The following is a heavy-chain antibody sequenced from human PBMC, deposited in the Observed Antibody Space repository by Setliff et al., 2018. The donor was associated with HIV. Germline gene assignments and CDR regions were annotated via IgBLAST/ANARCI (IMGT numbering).Heavy chain of an antibody. CDR1: GSTFSTYD. CDR2: MNPNSGNT. CDR3: AGYTTAWFAPY. D-gene: IGHD6-19*01. V-gene: IGHV1-8*01. Sequence: ASVKVSCKPSGSTFSTYDINWVRQATGQGLEWMGWMNPNSGNTGYAPKLQGRVTMTRNTSISTAYMELSSLRSDDTAIYYCAGYTTAWFAPYWGQGTLVTVSS. J-gene: IGHJ4*02.